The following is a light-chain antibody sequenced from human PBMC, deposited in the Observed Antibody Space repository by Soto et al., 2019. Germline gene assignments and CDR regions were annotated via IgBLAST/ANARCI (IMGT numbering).Light chain of an antibody. CDR1: QSVSNY. J-gene: IGKJ1*01. Sequence: EIVLTQSPATLSLSPGERATLSCRASQSVSNYLAWYQQQPGQAPRLLIYDASNRATGIPDRFSGSGSGTDFTLTISRLEPEDFAVYYCQQYMSSVTFGQGTRVEIK. V-gene: IGKV3-11*01. CDR2: DAS. CDR3: QQYMSSVT.